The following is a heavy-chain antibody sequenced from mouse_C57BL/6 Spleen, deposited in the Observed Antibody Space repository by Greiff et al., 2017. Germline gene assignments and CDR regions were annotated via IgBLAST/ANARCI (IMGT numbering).Heavy chain of an antibody. D-gene: IGHD1-1*01. J-gene: IGHJ3*01. CDR2: IYPGDGDT. CDR1: GYAFSSSW. V-gene: IGHV1-82*01. CDR3: AREGGSSLFAY. Sequence: QVQLQQSGPELVKPGASVKISCKASGYAFSSSWMNWVKQRPGKGLEWIGRIYPGDGDTNYNGKFKGKATLTADKSSSTAYMQLSSLTSEDSAVYFCAREGGSSLFAYWGQGTLVTVSA.